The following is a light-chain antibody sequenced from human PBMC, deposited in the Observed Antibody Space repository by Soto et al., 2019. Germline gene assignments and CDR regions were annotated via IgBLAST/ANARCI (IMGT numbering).Light chain of an antibody. Sequence: QSVLAQPPSAAGAPGQRVTISFSGSAANIGRDPVNWYQQVPGTAPKLLIYENNHRPSGVPDRFSGSKSGTSASLVISGLQSADEAEYFCAGWDGSLKGFVFGTGTKVTVL. CDR2: ENN. CDR3: AGWDGSLKGFV. CDR1: AANIGRDP. J-gene: IGLJ1*01. V-gene: IGLV1-44*01.